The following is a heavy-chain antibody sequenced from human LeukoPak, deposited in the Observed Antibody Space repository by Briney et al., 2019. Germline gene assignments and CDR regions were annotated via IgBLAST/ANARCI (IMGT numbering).Heavy chain of an antibody. D-gene: IGHD6-19*01. CDR2: IYHSGST. CDR3: ARSEIPLAYYY. V-gene: IGHV4-38-2*01. Sequence: SETLSLTCAVSGYSISSGYYWGWIRQPPGKGLEWIGSIYHSGSTYYNPSLKSRVTISVDTSKNQFSLKLSSVTAADTAVYYCARSEIPLAYYYWGQGTLVTVSS. CDR1: GYSISSGYY. J-gene: IGHJ4*02.